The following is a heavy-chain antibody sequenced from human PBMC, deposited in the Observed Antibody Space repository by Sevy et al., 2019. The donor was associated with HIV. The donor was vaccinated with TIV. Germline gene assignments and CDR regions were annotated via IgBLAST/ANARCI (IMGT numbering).Heavy chain of an antibody. CDR3: ARDRYSGYGFDY. CDR1: GYTFTNYY. Sequence: ASVKVSCKASGYTFTNYYIHWVRQAPGQGLEWMGIINPSGGSTTYAQKFQGRVTMTRDTSTSTVYMQLSSLRSEDPDVYYCARDRYSGYGFDYWGQGTLVTVSS. CDR2: INPSGGST. V-gene: IGHV1-46*03. D-gene: IGHD5-12*01. J-gene: IGHJ4*02.